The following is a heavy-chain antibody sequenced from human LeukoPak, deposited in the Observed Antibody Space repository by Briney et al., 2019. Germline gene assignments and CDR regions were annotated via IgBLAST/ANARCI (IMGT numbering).Heavy chain of an antibody. J-gene: IGHJ4*02. D-gene: IGHD1-1*01. V-gene: IGHV1-69*04. CDR3: ARDSPMTTDREHKTKFDY. CDR2: IIPILGIA. CDR1: GGTFSSYA. Sequence: GASVTVSCKASGGTFSSYAISWVRQAPGQGLEWMGRIIPILGIANYAQKFQGRVTITADKSTSTAYMELSSLRSEDTAVYYCARDSPMTTDREHKTKFDYWGQGSLVTVSS.